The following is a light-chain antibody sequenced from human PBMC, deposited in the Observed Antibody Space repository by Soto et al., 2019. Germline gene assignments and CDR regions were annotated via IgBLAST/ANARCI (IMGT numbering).Light chain of an antibody. CDR2: DAS. CDR1: QSINRH. V-gene: IGKV3-11*01. CDR3: QQRSNWPPVT. J-gene: IGKJ4*01. Sequence: EIVLTQSPATLSFSPGERATLSCRASQSINRHLAWYRQKPGQAPRLLIYDASNRATGIPARFSGSGSATDFTLTISSLEPEDFGVYYCQQRSNWPPVTFGGGTKVEIK.